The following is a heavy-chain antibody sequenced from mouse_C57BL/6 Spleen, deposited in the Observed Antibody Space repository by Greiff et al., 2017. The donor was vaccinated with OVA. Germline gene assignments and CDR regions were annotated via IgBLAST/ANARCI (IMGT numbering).Heavy chain of an antibody. CDR1: GYTFTDYN. V-gene: IGHV1-22*01. CDR3: ARRPNCYGYCFDY. J-gene: IGHJ2*01. CDR2: INPKNGGT. D-gene: IGHD4-1*01. Sequence: EVQLQQSGPELVKPGASVKMSCKASGYTFTDYNMHWVKQSHGKSLEWIGYINPKNGGTSYNQKFKGKATLTVHKSSSTAYMELRSLTSEDAAVYYCARRPNCYGYCFDYWGQGTTLTVSS.